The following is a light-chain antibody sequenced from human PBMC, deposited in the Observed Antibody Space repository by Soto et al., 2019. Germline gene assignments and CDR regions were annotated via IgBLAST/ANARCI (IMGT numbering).Light chain of an antibody. Sequence: DIQMTQSPSTLSAAVGDRVTITCRGSQSVSGWLAWYQQKPGKAPKLLIYDASSLESGVPSRFSGSGSGTEFTLTIGSLQPDDFATYYCQQYNSYPYTFGQGTKVDIK. CDR2: DAS. J-gene: IGKJ2*01. CDR1: QSVSGW. CDR3: QQYNSYPYT. V-gene: IGKV1-5*01.